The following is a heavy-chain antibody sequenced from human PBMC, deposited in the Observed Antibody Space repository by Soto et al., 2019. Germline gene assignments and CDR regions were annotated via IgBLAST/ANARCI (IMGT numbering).Heavy chain of an antibody. CDR2: ISSSSTTI. J-gene: IGHJ6*02. CDR1: RFTFSSYG. V-gene: IGHV3-48*02. Sequence: EVQLVESGGGLMQPGGSLRLSCAASRFTFSSYGMNWVRQAPGKGLEWVSYISSSSTTIYYAESVKGRFTITRDNAKNSLNLQMNSLRDEDTAVYYSARDMGLPMPGTLPYYGMDVWGQGTTVTVSS. D-gene: IGHD6-19*01. CDR3: ARDMGLPMPGTLPYYGMDV.